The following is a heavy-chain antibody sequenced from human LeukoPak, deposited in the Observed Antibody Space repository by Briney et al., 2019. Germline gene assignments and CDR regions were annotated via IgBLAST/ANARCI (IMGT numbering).Heavy chain of an antibody. J-gene: IGHJ2*01. CDR2: ISAYNGNT. CDR1: GYTFTSYG. D-gene: IGHD6-19*01. CDR3: ARSSVAATPLERYFDL. Sequence: ASVKVSCKASGYTFTSYGISWVRQAPGQGLEWMGWISAYNGNTNYAQKLQGRVTMTTDTSTSTAYMELRSLRSDDTAVYYCARSSVAATPLERYFDLWGRGTLVTVSS. V-gene: IGHV1-18*01.